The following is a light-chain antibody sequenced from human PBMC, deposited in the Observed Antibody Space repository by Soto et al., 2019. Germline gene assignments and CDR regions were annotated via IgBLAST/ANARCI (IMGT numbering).Light chain of an antibody. CDR2: KAS. J-gene: IGKJ1*01. CDR3: QQYNDNWT. CDR1: QSINSW. V-gene: IGKV1-5*03. Sequence: DIQMTQSPSTLSASVGDRVTITCRASQSINSWLAWYQQKPGKAPKLLIYKASTLQSGVPSRFSGSGSGTEFTLAISSLQPDDSATYYCQQYNDNWTFGQGTKVEIK.